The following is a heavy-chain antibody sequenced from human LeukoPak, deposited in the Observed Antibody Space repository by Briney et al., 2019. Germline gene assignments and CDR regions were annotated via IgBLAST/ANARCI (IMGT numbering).Heavy chain of an antibody. J-gene: IGHJ6*04. CDR1: GFTFSSYG. CDR3: AKDIGQLWYFYYYYYGMDV. Sequence: WGSLRLSCAASGFTFSSYGMHWVRQAPGKGLEWVAVISYGGSTKYYADSVKGRFTISRDNSKNTLYLQMNSLRAEDTAVYYCAKDIGQLWYFYYYYYGMDVWGKGTTVTVSS. V-gene: IGHV3-30*18. D-gene: IGHD5-18*01. CDR2: ISYGGSTK.